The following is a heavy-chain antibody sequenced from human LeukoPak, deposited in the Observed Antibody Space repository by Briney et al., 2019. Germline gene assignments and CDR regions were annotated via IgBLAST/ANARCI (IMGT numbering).Heavy chain of an antibody. J-gene: IGHJ5*02. CDR1: GGSISSYY. CDR2: IYYSGST. Sequence: SETLSLTCTVSGGSISSYYWSWIRQPPGKGLEWIGYIYYSGSTNYNPSLKSRVTISVDTSKNQFSLKLSSVTAADTAVYHCARRGSSAWFDPWGQGTLVTVSS. D-gene: IGHD6-6*01. CDR3: ARRGSSAWFDP. V-gene: IGHV4-59*01.